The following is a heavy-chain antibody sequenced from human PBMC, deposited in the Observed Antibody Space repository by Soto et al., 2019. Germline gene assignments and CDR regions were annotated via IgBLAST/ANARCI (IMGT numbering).Heavy chain of an antibody. J-gene: IGHJ6*02. CDR2: IYPGDSDT. Sequence: PGESLKISCKGSGYSFTTNWIGWVRQMPGKGLEWMGVIYPGDSDTRYSPSFQGQVAISADKSINTAYLQWSSLKASDTAMYYCARDIAARPNYYGMDVWGQGTTVTVSS. CDR3: ARDIAARPNYYGMDV. D-gene: IGHD6-6*01. CDR1: GYSFTTNW. V-gene: IGHV5-51*01.